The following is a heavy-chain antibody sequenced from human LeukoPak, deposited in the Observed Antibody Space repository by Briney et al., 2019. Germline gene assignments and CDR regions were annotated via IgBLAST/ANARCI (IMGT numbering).Heavy chain of an antibody. V-gene: IGHV3-48*03. J-gene: IGHJ4*02. Sequence: PGGSLRLACAAYAFSFSSYEMKSVRQAPGEGLQWVSYSNSAGTTIYYADSLRGRFTISRDNAKHSLYLQINSLRVEDTALYYCARGTHIRVVRGVPAYWGQGTLVSVSS. CDR2: SNSAGTTI. CDR1: AFSFSSYE. D-gene: IGHD3-10*01. CDR3: ARGTHIRVVRGVPAY.